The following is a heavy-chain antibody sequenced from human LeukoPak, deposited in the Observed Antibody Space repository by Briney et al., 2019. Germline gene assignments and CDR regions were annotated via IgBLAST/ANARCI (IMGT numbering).Heavy chain of an antibody. J-gene: IGHJ4*02. CDR1: GGSISSYY. Sequence: KTSETLSLTCTVSGGSISSYYWSWIRQPPGKGLEGIGYIYYSGSTDYNPSLKSRVTISLDTSKKQFSLKLTSVTAADTAVYYCARVRCSGGSCYSDYWGQGTLVTVSS. V-gene: IGHV4-59*01. D-gene: IGHD2-15*01. CDR2: IYYSGST. CDR3: ARVRCSGGSCYSDY.